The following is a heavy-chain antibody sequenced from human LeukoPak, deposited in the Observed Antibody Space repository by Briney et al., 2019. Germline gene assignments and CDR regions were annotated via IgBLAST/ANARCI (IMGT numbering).Heavy chain of an antibody. Sequence: TGGSLRLSCAASGFTFSGSWMSWVRQAPGKGLEWVANIKQDGRDKFYVDSVKGRFTISRDNAQNSLYLQMNSLRAEDTAVYYCARGGVGATVFDYWGQGILVTVSS. CDR3: ARGGVGATVFDY. CDR2: IKQDGRDK. V-gene: IGHV3-7*01. D-gene: IGHD1-26*01. J-gene: IGHJ4*02. CDR1: GFTFSGSW.